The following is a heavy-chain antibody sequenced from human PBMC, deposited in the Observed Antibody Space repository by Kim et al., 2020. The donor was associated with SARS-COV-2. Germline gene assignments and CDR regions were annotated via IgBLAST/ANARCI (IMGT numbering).Heavy chain of an antibody. D-gene: IGHD3-16*01. CDR2: IYSGGST. CDR1: GFTVSSNY. CDR3: ARGRDGYEGEDYFDY. Sequence: GGSLRLSCAASGFTVSSNYMSWVRQAPGKGLEWVSVIYSGGSTYYADSVKGRFTISRDNSKNTLYLQMNSLRAEDTAVYYCARGRDGYEGEDYFDYWGQGTLVTVSS. J-gene: IGHJ4*02. V-gene: IGHV3-53*01.